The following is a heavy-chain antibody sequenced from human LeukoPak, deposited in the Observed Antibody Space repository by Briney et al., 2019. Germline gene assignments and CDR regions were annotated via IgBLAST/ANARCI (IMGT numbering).Heavy chain of an antibody. V-gene: IGHV1-2*02. CDR3: ARDRGSGWTTDV. J-gene: IGHJ6*02. CDR2: INPSSGDT. CDR1: GYTFTGPY. Sequence: ASVKVSCQASGYTFTGPYIHWIRQAPGQGLEWLGWINPSSGDTNYAQSFPGRVTMTRDTSINTANMELRGLTLDDTAVYYCARDRGSGWTTDVWGQGTTVTVSS. D-gene: IGHD6-19*01.